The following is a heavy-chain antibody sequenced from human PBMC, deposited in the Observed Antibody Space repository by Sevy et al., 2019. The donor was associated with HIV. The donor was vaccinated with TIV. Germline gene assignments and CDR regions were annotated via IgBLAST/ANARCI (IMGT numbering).Heavy chain of an antibody. J-gene: IGHJ4*02. D-gene: IGHD3-22*01. Sequence: ASVKVSCKVSGYTLSQISMHWVRQAPGKGLEWMGSFDPEVGETMYAQKFQARVTMTEDTSTDTAYMELSSLRSDDTAVYYCATTKDYYDSSGSPFDSWGQGTLVTVSS. CDR2: FDPEVGET. CDR1: GYTLSQIS. V-gene: IGHV1-24*01. CDR3: ATTKDYYDSSGSPFDS.